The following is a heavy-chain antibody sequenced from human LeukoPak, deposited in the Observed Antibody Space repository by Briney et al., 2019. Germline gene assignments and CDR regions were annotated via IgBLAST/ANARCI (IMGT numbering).Heavy chain of an antibody. CDR2: IYPADSDI. CDR3: ARQEYCSGGSCYTWFDP. J-gene: IGHJ5*02. V-gene: IGHV5-51*01. D-gene: IGHD2-15*01. Sequence: GESLKISCKGSGYSINNYWIGWVRQMPGKGQEWMGIIYPADSDIRYSPSFQGQVTISADKSISTAYLQWSSLKASDTAMYYCARQEYCSGGSCYTWFDPWGQGTLVTVSS. CDR1: GYSINNYW.